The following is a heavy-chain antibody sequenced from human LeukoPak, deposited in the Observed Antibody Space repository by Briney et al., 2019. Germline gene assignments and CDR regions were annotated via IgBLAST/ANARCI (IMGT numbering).Heavy chain of an antibody. J-gene: IGHJ5*02. Sequence: GGSLRLSCAASGFTFSSYSMNWVRQAPGKGLEWVSYISSSSSTIYYADSVKGRFTISRDNAKNSLYLQMNSLRAEDTAVYYCARMEFGRFDPWGQGTLVTVSS. V-gene: IGHV3-48*01. CDR1: GFTFSSYS. CDR2: ISSSSSTI. D-gene: IGHD1-1*01. CDR3: ARMEFGRFDP.